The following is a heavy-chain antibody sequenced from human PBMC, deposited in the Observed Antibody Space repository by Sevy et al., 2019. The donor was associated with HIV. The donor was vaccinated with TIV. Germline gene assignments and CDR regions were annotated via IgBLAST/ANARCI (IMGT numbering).Heavy chain of an antibody. V-gene: IGHV1-2*02. CDR2: INPKSGGT. CDR1: GYTFNDYF. CDR3: ARRSTYYYYALDV. Sequence: ASVNVSCKASGYTFNDYFIHWVRQAPGQGPEWVGWINPKSGGTNTAQKFQGRVTMTRDTSISTVYMEVTRLDSDDTAVYFCARRSTYYYYALDVWGQGTTVTVSS. J-gene: IGHJ6*02. D-gene: IGHD1-1*01.